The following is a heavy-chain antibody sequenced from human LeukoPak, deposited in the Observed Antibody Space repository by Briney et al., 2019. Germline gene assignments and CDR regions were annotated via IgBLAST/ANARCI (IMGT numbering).Heavy chain of an antibody. CDR3: ARGLVDTAMVIR. V-gene: IGHV1-8*01. Sequence: ASVKVSCKASGYTFTSYDINWVRQATGQGLEWMGWMNPNSGNTGYAQKFQGRVTMTRNTSISTAYMELSSLRSEDTAVYYCARGLVDTAMVIRWGQGTLVTVSS. CDR2: MNPNSGNT. D-gene: IGHD5-18*01. CDR1: GYTFTSYD. J-gene: IGHJ4*02.